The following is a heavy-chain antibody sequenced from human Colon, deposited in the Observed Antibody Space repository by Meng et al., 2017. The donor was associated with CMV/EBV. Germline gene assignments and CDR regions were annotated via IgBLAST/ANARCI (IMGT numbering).Heavy chain of an antibody. J-gene: IGHJ4*02. CDR3: AKGLSAYQYYFDS. Sequence: GGSLRLSCAASGITLSNYAMSWVRQAPGKGLEWVSRISGSGYSADYADSVKGRLTISRDNSKNTLFLQMNSLRVEDTAVYYCAKGLSAYQYYFDSWGQGTLVTVSS. V-gene: IGHV3-23*01. CDR2: ISGSGYSA. D-gene: IGHD3-3*01. CDR1: GITLSNYA.